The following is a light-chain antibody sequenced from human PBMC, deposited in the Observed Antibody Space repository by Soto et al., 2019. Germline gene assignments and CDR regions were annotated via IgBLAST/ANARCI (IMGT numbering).Light chain of an antibody. Sequence: QAVLTQPPSASGTPGQRVTISCSGSSSNIGSNYVYWYQQLPGTAPKLLMYNDDRRPSGVPDRFSGSKSGASASLAISGLRSEDEADYYCAAWDDSLSGVVFGGGTKLTVL. CDR3: AAWDDSLSGVV. V-gene: IGLV1-47*02. CDR2: NDD. CDR1: SSNIGSNY. J-gene: IGLJ2*01.